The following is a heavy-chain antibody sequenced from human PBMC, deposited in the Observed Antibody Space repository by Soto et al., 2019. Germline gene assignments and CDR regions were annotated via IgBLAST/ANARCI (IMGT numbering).Heavy chain of an antibody. V-gene: IGHV1-69*12. CDR1: GGTFSSYG. CDR3: ARHDCISSSCYYYYSYGLDV. D-gene: IGHD2-2*01. Sequence: QVQLVQSGAEVKKPGSSVKVSCKASGGTFSSYGISWVRQAPGQGLEWMGGIIPIFDTANYAQKFQGRVTFTADESTSTAYMELSSLRSEDTAVYYCARHDCISSSCYYYYSYGLDVWGLGTTVTVSS. CDR2: IIPIFDTA. J-gene: IGHJ6*02.